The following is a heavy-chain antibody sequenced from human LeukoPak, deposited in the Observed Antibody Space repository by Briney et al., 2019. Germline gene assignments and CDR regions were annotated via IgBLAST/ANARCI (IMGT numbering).Heavy chain of an antibody. D-gene: IGHD3-10*01. CDR2: ISSRSDTI. V-gene: IGHV3-48*04. CDR1: GFSLSSYT. Sequence: GGSLTLSCEVSGFSLSSYTMNWVRQAPGKGLEWISYISSRSDTIKYADSVRGRFTISRDNAAKSVYLRLTGLTAEDTATYYCARDHYGSGTDYYFYYMDVRGNGTTVIVSS. J-gene: IGHJ6*03. CDR3: ARDHYGSGTDYYFYYMDV.